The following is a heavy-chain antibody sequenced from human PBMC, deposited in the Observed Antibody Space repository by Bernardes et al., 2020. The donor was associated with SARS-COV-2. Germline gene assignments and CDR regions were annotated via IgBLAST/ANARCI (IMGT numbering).Heavy chain of an antibody. V-gene: IGHV4-34*01. CDR3: ARGSRRDSGYSLDY. CDR1: GGSFSGYY. CDR2: INHSGST. J-gene: IGHJ4*02. D-gene: IGHD5-12*01. Sequence: LSLTCAVYGGSFSGYYWSWIRQPPGKGLEWIGEINHSGSTNYNPSLKSRVTISVDTSKNQFSLKLSSVTAADTAVYYCARGSRRDSGYSLDYWGQGTLVTVSS.